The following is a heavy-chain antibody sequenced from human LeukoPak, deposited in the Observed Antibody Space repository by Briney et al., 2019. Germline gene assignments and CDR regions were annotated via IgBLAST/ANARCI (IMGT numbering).Heavy chain of an antibody. V-gene: IGHV3-53*01. CDR1: GLTVSSNY. Sequence: GGSLRLSCAASGLTVSSNYMSWVRQAPGKGLEWVSVIYSGGSTDYADSVKGRFTISRDNSKNTLYLQMNGLRAEDTAVYYCARNGYYDSSGYYLFDYWGQGTLVTVSS. CDR2: IYSGGST. J-gene: IGHJ4*02. D-gene: IGHD3-22*01. CDR3: ARNGYYDSSGYYLFDY.